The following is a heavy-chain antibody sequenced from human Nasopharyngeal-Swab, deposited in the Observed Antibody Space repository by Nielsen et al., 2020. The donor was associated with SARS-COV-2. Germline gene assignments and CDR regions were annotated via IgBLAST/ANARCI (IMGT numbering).Heavy chain of an antibody. J-gene: IGHJ6*02. CDR1: GFTFSSYA. Sequence: GGSLRLPCAASGFTFSSYAMSWFPQAPGKGLEWVSALSGSGGSTYYADSVTGRFTISRDNSKNTRYLQMNSLRSENTAVYYCAKVIRYFDWDGMDVWGQGTTVTVSS. D-gene: IGHD3-9*01. V-gene: IGHV3-23*01. CDR2: LSGSGGST. CDR3: AKVIRYFDWDGMDV.